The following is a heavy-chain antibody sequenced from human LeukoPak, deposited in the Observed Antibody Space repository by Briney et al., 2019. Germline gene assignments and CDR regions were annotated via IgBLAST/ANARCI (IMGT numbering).Heavy chain of an antibody. CDR2: ISYDGSNK. J-gene: IGHJ3*02. CDR1: GFTFSSYA. CDR3: ARAGHTIFGVVIMADAFDI. V-gene: IGHV3-30-3*01. Sequence: GGSLRLSCAASGFTFSSYAMHWVRQAPGKGLEWVAVISYDGSNKYYADSVKGRFTISRDNAKNSLYLQMNSLRAEDTAVYYCARAGHTIFGVVIMADAFDIWGQGTMVTVSS. D-gene: IGHD3-3*01.